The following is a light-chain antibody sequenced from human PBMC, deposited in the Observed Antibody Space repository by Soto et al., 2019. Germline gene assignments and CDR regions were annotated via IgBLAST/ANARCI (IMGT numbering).Light chain of an antibody. V-gene: IGKV3-11*01. J-gene: IGKJ4*01. Sequence: EIVLTQSPATLSLSPGERATLSCRASQSVYSYLAWYQQKPGQPPRLLIYDASNRATGIPARFSGSGSGTDFTLTIGSLEPEDSAVYYCQQHSSSPLTFGGGTKVEI. CDR1: QSVYSY. CDR3: QQHSSSPLT. CDR2: DAS.